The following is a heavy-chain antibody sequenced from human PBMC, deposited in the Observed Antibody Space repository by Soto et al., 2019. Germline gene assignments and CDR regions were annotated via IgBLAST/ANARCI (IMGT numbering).Heavy chain of an antibody. CDR1: GDSINSTSYY. Sequence: QLQLQASGPRLVKPSETLSLTCTVSGDSINSTSYYWGWIRQPPGQGLEWIASIYYSGSTYYNPSLKSRLTVSVDTSKSQFSLKLSSVTAADTTLYYCARQRIAAAGTFVDYWGQGSLVTVSS. CDR3: ARQRIAAAGTFVDY. D-gene: IGHD6-13*01. V-gene: IGHV4-39*01. J-gene: IGHJ4*02. CDR2: IYYSGST.